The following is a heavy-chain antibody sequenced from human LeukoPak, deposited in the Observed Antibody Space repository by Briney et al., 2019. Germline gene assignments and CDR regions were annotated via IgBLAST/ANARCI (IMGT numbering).Heavy chain of an antibody. CDR3: SRGVSPSDYYVSSVYYP. Sequence: GGSLRLSCAASGFSFGGYSMSWVRHGPRKGLEWICRIYWYGGRTAYAESFMGRFTLSRDNAKNSQYLQMNSLLAEDTGLYHSSRGVSPSDYYVSSVYYPWGQGTLASVSS. CDR1: GFSFGGYS. V-gene: IGHV3-20*01. D-gene: IGHD3-22*01. J-gene: IGHJ1*01. CDR2: IYWYGGRT.